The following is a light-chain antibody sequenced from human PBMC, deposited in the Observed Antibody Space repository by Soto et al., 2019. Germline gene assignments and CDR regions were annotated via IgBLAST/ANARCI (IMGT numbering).Light chain of an antibody. Sequence: EIVLTQSPTTLSVSPGDRATLSCRASQSVSSNLAWYQQRPGQAPRLLIYGASTRATGIPARFSGGGSGTEFHLTINSLQSEDFAVYYCQQYDNWPPWLTFGGGTTVEIK. CDR3: QQYDNWPPWLT. CDR1: QSVSSN. V-gene: IGKV3-15*01. J-gene: IGKJ4*01. CDR2: GAS.